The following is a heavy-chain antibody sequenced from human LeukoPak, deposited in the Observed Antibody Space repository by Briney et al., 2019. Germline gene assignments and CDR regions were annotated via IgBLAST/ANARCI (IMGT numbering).Heavy chain of an antibody. CDR2: ISRRDDYT. Sequence: PGGSLRLSCAASGFAFSSYAMSWVRQPPRMGLEWVSVISRRDDYTYYADSVKGRFTISRDNSKNTLYLQMNTLRAEDTAVYYCANDYRSGSFHDFWGQGTLVTVSS. CDR3: ANDYRSGSFHDF. CDR1: GFAFSSYA. D-gene: IGHD3-10*01. V-gene: IGHV3-23*01. J-gene: IGHJ4*02.